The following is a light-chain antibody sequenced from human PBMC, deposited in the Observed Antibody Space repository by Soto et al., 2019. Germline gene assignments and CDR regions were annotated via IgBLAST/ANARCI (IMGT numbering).Light chain of an antibody. CDR3: LQHNSYPRT. CDR2: AVS. Sequence: DIHMTQSPSTLSASVGDRVTITCRASQSISSWLALYQQIPGKAPKCLIYAVSSLRSGVPSRFSGSGSGTEFTLTISSLQPEDFATYYCLQHNSYPRTFGQGTKVDIK. V-gene: IGKV1-5*01. CDR1: QSISSW. J-gene: IGKJ1*01.